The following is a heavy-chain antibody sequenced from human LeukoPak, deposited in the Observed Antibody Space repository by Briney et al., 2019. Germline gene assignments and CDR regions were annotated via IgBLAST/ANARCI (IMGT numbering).Heavy chain of an antibody. CDR2: IIPILGIA. Sequence: ASVKVSCKASGGTFSSYAISWVRQAPGQGLEWMGRIIPILGIANYAQKFQGRVTITADKSTSTAYMELSSLRSEDTAVYYCARKSRGWELLRLRGNAFDIWGQGTMVTVSS. CDR1: GGTFSSYA. V-gene: IGHV1-69*04. CDR3: ARKSRGWELLRLRGNAFDI. D-gene: IGHD1-26*01. J-gene: IGHJ3*02.